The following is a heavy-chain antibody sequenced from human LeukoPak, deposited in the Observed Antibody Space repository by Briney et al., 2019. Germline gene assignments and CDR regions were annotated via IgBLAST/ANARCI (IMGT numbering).Heavy chain of an antibody. CDR2: IYYSGTT. J-gene: IGHJ4*02. V-gene: IGHV4-30-4*01. D-gene: IGHD2-15*01. CDR1: GGSISSGDYY. CDR3: ARYSREGAHFYFDY. Sequence: SETLSLTCTVSGGSISSGDYYWSWIRQPPGKGLEWIGYIYYSGTTYYNPSLKSRVTISLDTSKNQFSLKLSSVTAADTAVYYCARYSREGAHFYFDYWGQGTLVTVSS.